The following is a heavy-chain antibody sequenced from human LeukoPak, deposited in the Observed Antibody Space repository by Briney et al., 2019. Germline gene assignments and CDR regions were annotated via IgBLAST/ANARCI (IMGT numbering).Heavy chain of an antibody. V-gene: IGHV3-30-3*01. J-gene: IGHJ4*02. CDR1: GFTFSSYA. CDR2: ISYDGSGK. Sequence: PGRSLRLSCAASGFTFSSYAMHWVRQAPGKGLEWVAVISYDGSGKFYPDSVKGRFTISRDDSRNTLYLQMNSLRPEDTALYHCAKEGLGGDFGYWGQGTLVTVSS. D-gene: IGHD3-16*01. CDR3: AKEGLGGDFGY.